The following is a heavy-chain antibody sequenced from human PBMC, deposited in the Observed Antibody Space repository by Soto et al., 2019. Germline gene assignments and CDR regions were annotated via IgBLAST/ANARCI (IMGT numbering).Heavy chain of an antibody. V-gene: IGHV4-34*01. J-gene: IGHJ6*02. CDR1: GGSFSGYY. CDR3: ARGETPDYYYGMDV. D-gene: IGHD2-15*01. Sequence: PSETLSLTCAVYGGSFSGYYWSWIRQPPGKGLEWIGEINHSGSTNYNPSLKSRVTISVDTSKNQFSLKLSSVTAADTAVYYCARGETPDYYYGMDVWGQGTTVTVSS. CDR2: INHSGST.